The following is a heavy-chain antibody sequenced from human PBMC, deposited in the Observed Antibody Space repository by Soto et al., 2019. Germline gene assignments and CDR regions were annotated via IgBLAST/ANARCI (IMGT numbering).Heavy chain of an antibody. CDR2: ISYSVNT. V-gene: IGHV4-59*01. CDR3: ARAPMVLSRSYFAS. Sequence: QVHLRESGPGLVKPSETLSLSCTVSGGSISNFYWSWIRQPPGKGLEWIGYISYSVNTNYNPSLRRRVYISVDTSKNQLSLNLTSVTAADTAVYYCARAPMVLSRSYFASWGKGTKVTVSS. CDR1: GGSISNFY. D-gene: IGHD2-8*01. J-gene: IGHJ4*02.